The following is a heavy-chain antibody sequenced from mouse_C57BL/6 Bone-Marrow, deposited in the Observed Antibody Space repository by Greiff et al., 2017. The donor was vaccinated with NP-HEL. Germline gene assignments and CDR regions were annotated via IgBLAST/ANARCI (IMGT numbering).Heavy chain of an antibody. V-gene: IGHV1-81*01. Sequence: QVQLQQSGAELARPGASVKLSCKASGYTFTSYGISWVKQRTGQGLEWIGEIYPRSGNTYYNEKFKGKATLTADKSSSTAYMELRSLTSEDSAVYFCARRGTTVAPYWYFDVWGTGTTVTVSS. CDR2: IYPRSGNT. J-gene: IGHJ1*03. CDR1: GYTFTSYG. CDR3: ARRGTTVAPYWYFDV. D-gene: IGHD1-1*01.